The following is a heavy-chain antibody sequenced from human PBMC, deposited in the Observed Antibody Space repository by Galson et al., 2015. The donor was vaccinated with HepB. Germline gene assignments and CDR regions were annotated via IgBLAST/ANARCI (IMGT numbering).Heavy chain of an antibody. CDR1: GFTFSSYG. D-gene: IGHD2-15*01. V-gene: IGHV3-30*18. Sequence: SLRLSCAASGFTFSSYGMHWVRQAPGKGLEWVAVISYDGSNKYYADSVKGRFTISRDNSKNTLYLQMNSLRAEDTAVYYCAKDEGYCSGGSCYSYYYYYGMDVWGQGTTVTVSS. J-gene: IGHJ6*02. CDR2: ISYDGSNK. CDR3: AKDEGYCSGGSCYSYYYYYGMDV.